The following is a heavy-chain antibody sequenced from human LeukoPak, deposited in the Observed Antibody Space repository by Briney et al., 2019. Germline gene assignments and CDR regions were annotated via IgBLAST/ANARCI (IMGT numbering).Heavy chain of an antibody. J-gene: IGHJ4*02. Sequence: PSETLSLTCAVSGGSISSSNWWSWVRQPPGKGLEWIGEIFHSGSTNYNPPLKSRVTISVDKSKNQFSLKLSSVTAADTAVYYCARQTYSNYVVDYWGQGTLVTVSS. D-gene: IGHD4-11*01. CDR2: IFHSGST. CDR1: GGSISSSNW. V-gene: IGHV4-4*02. CDR3: ARQTYSNYVVDY.